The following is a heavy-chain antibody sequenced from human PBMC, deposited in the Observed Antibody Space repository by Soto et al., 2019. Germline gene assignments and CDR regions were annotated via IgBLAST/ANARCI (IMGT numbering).Heavy chain of an antibody. J-gene: IGHJ3*02. D-gene: IGHD3-3*01. CDR1: GFTFSSYG. Sequence: QVQLVESGGGVVQPGRSLRLSCAASGFTFSSYGMHWVRQAPGKGLEWVAVISYDGSNKYYADSVKGRFTISRDNSKNTLYLQMNSLRAEDTAVYYCAKASYYDCWSGYSTDAFDIWGQGTMVTVSS. CDR2: ISYDGSNK. V-gene: IGHV3-30*18. CDR3: AKASYYDCWSGYSTDAFDI.